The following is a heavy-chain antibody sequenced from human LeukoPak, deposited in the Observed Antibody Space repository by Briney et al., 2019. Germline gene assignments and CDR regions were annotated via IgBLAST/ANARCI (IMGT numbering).Heavy chain of an antibody. CDR2: ISYDGSDK. CDR1: GFTFSNYG. CDR3: ASRYCSGGSCYLDY. J-gene: IGHJ4*02. V-gene: IGHV3-30*03. D-gene: IGHD2-15*01. Sequence: PGGSLRLSCAASGFTFSNYGMHWVRQAPGKGLEWVAVISYDGSDKYYADSVKGRFTISRDNSKNTLYLQMNSLRAEDTAVYYCASRYCSGGSCYLDYWGQGTLVTVSS.